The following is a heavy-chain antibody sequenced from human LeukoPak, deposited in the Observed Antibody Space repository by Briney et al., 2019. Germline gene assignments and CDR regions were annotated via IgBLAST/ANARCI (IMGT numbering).Heavy chain of an antibody. D-gene: IGHD5-12*01. V-gene: IGHV3-11*01. J-gene: IGHJ4*02. CDR1: GFPFGDYY. Sequence: GGSLRLSCEASGFPFGDYYMPWIRQAPGKGLEWMSYINSSRYTIYYADSVKGRFTISRDNAKRLLYLQMKNLRIDDTAVHCCTRDRRIPRNAYDGGYLDIWGQGTLVAVSS. CDR2: INSSRYTI. CDR3: TRDRRIPRNAYDGGYLDI.